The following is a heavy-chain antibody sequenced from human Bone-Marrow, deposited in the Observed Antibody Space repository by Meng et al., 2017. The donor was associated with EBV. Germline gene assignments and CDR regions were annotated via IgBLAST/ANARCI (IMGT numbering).Heavy chain of an antibody. CDR2: LIPMSDAP. CDR1: GGTFRSDA. J-gene: IGHJ4*02. Sequence: QWRGVQCGAGVKKPGSSVKVSCRTSGGTFRSDAVSWVRQAPGQGLEWMGGLIPMSDAPHYAQKFQGRVTITADESTSTHYMHLSGLTSDDTAVYYCASESGRGFTPDYWGQGTLVTVSS. CDR3: ASESGRGFTPDY. D-gene: IGHD3-10*01. V-gene: IGHV1-69*01.